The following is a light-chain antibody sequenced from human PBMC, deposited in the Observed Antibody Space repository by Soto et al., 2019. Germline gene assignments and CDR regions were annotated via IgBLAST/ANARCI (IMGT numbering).Light chain of an antibody. J-gene: IGKJ4*01. CDR3: QQYATSPLT. CDR2: DAS. V-gene: IGKV3-20*01. Sequence: EIVLTQSPGTLSLSPGESATLSCRASQSVSRNYLAWYQQKPGQAPRLLIYDASSSATGIPDRFSGSGSETDFTLTISRLEAEDFAVYHCQQYATSPLTFGGGTKLEIK. CDR1: QSVSRNY.